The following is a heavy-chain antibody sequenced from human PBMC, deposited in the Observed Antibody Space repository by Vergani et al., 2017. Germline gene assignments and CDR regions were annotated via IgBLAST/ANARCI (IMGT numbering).Heavy chain of an antibody. Sequence: QVQLVQSGAEVKKPGASVKVSCKASGYTFTGYYMHWVRQAPGQGLEWMGWINPNSGGTNYAQKFQGRVTMTTDTSTSTAYMELRSLRSDDTAVYYCARTVVIMAYPFDYWGQGTLVTVSS. J-gene: IGHJ4*02. D-gene: IGHD3-3*01. CDR3: ARTVVIMAYPFDY. V-gene: IGHV1-2*02. CDR2: INPNSGGT. CDR1: GYTFTGYY.